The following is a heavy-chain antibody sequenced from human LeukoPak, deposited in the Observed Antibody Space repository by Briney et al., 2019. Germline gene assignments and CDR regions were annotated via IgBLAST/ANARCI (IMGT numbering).Heavy chain of an antibody. J-gene: IGHJ4*02. Sequence: GASVKVSCKVSGYTLTELSMHWVRQAPGKGLEWMGGFDPEDGETIYAQKFQGRVTMTEDTSTDTAYMELSSLRSEDTAVYYCATFGHDYVWGSYRNYYFDYRGQGTLVTVSS. CDR3: ATFGHDYVWGSYRNYYFDY. D-gene: IGHD3-16*02. V-gene: IGHV1-24*01. CDR1: GYTLTELS. CDR2: FDPEDGET.